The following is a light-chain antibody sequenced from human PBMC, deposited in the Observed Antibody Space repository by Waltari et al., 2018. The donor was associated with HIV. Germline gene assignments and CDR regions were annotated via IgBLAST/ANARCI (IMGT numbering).Light chain of an antibody. J-gene: IGLJ2*01. Sequence: QSALTHPASVSASPGQSISIPCDLTGSEYVSWYHRHPGKAPTVIIYEVTNRPSGLSNRCSGSMSGNTATLTISGLQPEDEADYFCTAYISGTTPVFGRGTRVTVL. CDR3: TAYISGTTPV. CDR2: EVT. CDR1: DLTGSEY. V-gene: IGLV2-14*01.